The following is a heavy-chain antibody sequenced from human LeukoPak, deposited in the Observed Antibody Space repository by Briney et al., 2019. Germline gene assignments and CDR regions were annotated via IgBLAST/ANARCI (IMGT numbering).Heavy chain of an antibody. CDR2: IYYSGST. CDR1: GGSINNGGYY. J-gene: IGHJ3*02. D-gene: IGHD4-23*01. Sequence: SQTLSLTCTVSGGSINNGGYYWSWIRQPPGKGLEWIGSIYYSGSTYYNPSLKSRVTISVDTSKNQFSLKLSSVTAADTAVYYCARDDYGGNGAFDIWGQGTMVTVSS. CDR3: ARDDYGGNGAFDI. V-gene: IGHV4-30-4*01.